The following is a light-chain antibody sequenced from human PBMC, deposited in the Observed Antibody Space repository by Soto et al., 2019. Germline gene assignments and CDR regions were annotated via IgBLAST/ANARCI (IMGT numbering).Light chain of an antibody. J-gene: IGLJ1*01. V-gene: IGLV2-14*01. CDR1: SSDVGGYNY. CDR2: EVS. CDR3: SSYASSSTPWV. Sequence: QSALTQPASVSGSPGQSITISCTGTSSDVGGYNYVSWYQQHPGKAPKLMIYEVSNRPSGVSNRFSGSKSGNTASQTISGLQAEDEADYYCSSYASSSTPWVFGTGTKVTV.